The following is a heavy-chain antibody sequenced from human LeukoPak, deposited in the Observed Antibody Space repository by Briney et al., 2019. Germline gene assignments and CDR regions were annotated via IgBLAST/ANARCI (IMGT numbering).Heavy chain of an antibody. Sequence: ASAKVSCKVSGYTLTELSMHWVRQAPGKGLEWMGGFDPEDGETIYAQKFQGRVTMTRDTSTSTVYMELSSLRSEDTAVYYCATSLPYCGGDCYLFDYWGQGTLVTVSS. CDR1: GYTLTELS. D-gene: IGHD2-21*02. J-gene: IGHJ4*02. CDR3: ATSLPYCGGDCYLFDY. CDR2: FDPEDGET. V-gene: IGHV1-24*01.